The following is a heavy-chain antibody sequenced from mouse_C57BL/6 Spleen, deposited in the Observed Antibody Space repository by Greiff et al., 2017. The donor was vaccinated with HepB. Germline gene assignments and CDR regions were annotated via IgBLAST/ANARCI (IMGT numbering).Heavy chain of an antibody. D-gene: IGHD1-1*01. CDR2: IDPATGNT. CDR1: GFNIKNTY. V-gene: IGHV14-3*01. J-gene: IGHJ4*01. Sequence: VQLQQSVAELVRPGASVKLTCTASGFNIKNTYMHWVKQRPEQGLEWIGRIDPATGNTKYAPKFQGKATITADTSSNTAYLQLSSRTSEDTAIYYCASDYYGSRAYYAMDCWGQGTSVTVAS. CDR3: ASDYYGSRAYYAMDC.